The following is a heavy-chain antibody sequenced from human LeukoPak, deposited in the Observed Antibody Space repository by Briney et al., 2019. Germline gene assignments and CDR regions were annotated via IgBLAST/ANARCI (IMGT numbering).Heavy chain of an antibody. CDR3: AKVFVLWFGESLYP. V-gene: IGHV3-23*01. Sequence: GGSLRLSCAASGFTFSSYAMSWVRQAPGKGLEWVSAISGSGGSTYYADSVKGRFTISRDNSKNTLYLQMNSLRAEDTAVYYCAKVFVLWFGESLYPWGQGTLVTVSS. CDR1: GFTFSSYA. D-gene: IGHD3-10*01. J-gene: IGHJ5*02. CDR2: ISGSGGST.